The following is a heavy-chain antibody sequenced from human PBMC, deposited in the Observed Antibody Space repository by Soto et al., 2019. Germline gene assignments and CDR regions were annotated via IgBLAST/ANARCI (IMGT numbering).Heavy chain of an antibody. V-gene: IGHV4-30-4*01. CDR1: GGSISSGDYY. D-gene: IGHD3-22*01. CDR3: ARVGYYDSSGYPNWFDP. CDR2: IYYSGST. Sequence: PSETLSLTCTVSGGSISSGDYYWSWIRQPPGKGLEWIGYIYYSGSTYYNPSLKSRVTISVDTSENQFSLKLSSVTAADTAVYCCARVGYYDSSGYPNWFDPWGQGTLVTVSS. J-gene: IGHJ5*02.